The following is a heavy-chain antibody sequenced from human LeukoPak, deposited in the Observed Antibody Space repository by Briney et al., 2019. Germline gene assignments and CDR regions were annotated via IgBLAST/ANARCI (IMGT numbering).Heavy chain of an antibody. D-gene: IGHD3-3*02. V-gene: IGHV4-39*07. J-gene: IGHJ4*02. CDR2: VDYNGNI. CDR3: ARSNHFWSGFRNT. CDR1: GGSISSRDEN. Sequence: SETLSLTCTVVGGSISSRDENWNWIRQPPGKGLEWIGNVDYNGNIYYSPSLKSRALVSVDTSKNQVSLRLTSVTAADTAVDFCARSNHFWSGFRNTWGQGTLVTLSS.